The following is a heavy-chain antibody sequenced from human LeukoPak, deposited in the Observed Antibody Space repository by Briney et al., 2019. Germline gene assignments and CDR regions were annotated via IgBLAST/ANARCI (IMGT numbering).Heavy chain of an antibody. J-gene: IGHJ4*02. Sequence: GGSLRLSCAASAFTFSSYSMNWVRQAPGKGLEWVSSISSSSSYIYYADSVKGRFTISRDNAKNSLYLQMNSLRAEDTAVYYCARDYDSSGYPFDYWGQGTLVTVSS. CDR2: ISSSSSYI. CDR3: ARDYDSSGYPFDY. D-gene: IGHD3-22*01. V-gene: IGHV3-21*01. CDR1: AFTFSSYS.